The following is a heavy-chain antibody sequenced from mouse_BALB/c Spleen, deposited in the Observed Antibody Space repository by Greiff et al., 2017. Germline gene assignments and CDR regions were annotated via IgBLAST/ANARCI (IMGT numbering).Heavy chain of an antibody. V-gene: IGHV2-5-1*01. J-gene: IGHJ4*01. D-gene: IGHD4-1*01. CDR1: GFSLTSYG. CDR2: IWRGGST. CDR3: AKKTGTDAMDY. Sequence: VHLVESGPSLVQPSQSLSITFTVSGFSLTSYGVHWVRQSPGKGLEWLGVIWRGGSTDYNAAFMSRLSITKDNSKSQVFFKMNSLQADDTAIYYCAKKTGTDAMDYWGQGTSVTVSS.